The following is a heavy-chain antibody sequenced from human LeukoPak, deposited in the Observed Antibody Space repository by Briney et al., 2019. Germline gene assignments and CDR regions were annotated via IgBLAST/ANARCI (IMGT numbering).Heavy chain of an antibody. CDR3: ARGVNAGYYGSGSPPGAFDI. Sequence: GGSLRLSCAASGFTVSSNYMSWVRQAPGKGLEWVSVIYSGGSTYYADSVKGRITISRDNSKNTLYLQMNSLRAEDTAVYYCARGVNAGYYGSGSPPGAFDIWGQGTMVTVSS. D-gene: IGHD3-10*01. CDR1: GFTVSSNY. V-gene: IGHV3-66*01. J-gene: IGHJ3*02. CDR2: IYSGGST.